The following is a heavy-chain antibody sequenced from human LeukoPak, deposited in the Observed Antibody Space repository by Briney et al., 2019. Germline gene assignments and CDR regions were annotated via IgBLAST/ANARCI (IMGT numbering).Heavy chain of an antibody. CDR1: GFTFSSYA. J-gene: IGHJ5*02. D-gene: IGHD6-19*01. V-gene: IGHV3-53*01. CDR2: IYSDGST. Sequence: GRSLRLSCAASGFTFSSYAMHWVRQAPGKGLEWVSVIYSDGSTYYADSVKGRFTISRDNSKNTLYLQMNSLRAEDTAVYYCARTIVVAGTDWFDPWGQGTLVTASS. CDR3: ARTIVVAGTDWFDP.